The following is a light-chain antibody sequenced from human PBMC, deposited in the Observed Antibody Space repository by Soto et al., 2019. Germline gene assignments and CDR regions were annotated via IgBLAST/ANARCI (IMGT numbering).Light chain of an antibody. CDR3: QSYDSSLSGWV. J-gene: IGLJ3*02. V-gene: IGLV1-40*01. CDR1: SSNIGAGYD. CDR2: GNS. Sequence: QPVLTQPPSVSGAPGQRVTISCTESSSNIGAGYDVHWYQQLPGTAPKLLIYGNSNRPSGVPDRFCGSKSGTSASLAITGFQAEDEADYYCQSYDSSLSGWVFGGGTKLTVL.